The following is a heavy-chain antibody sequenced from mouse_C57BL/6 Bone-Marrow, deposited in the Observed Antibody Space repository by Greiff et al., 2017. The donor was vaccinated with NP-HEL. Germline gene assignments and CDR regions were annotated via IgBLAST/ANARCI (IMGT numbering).Heavy chain of an antibody. D-gene: IGHD1-1*01. CDR1: GYTFTSYW. J-gene: IGHJ1*03. V-gene: IGHV1-64*01. CDR3: ARYYYGSSDWYFDV. Sequence: QVQLQQPGAELVKPGASVKLSCKASGYTFTSYWMHWVKQRPGQGLEWIGMIHPNSGSTNYNEKFKSKATLTVDKSSSTAYMQPSSLTSEDSAVYYCARYYYGSSDWYFDVWGTGTTVTVSS. CDR2: IHPNSGST.